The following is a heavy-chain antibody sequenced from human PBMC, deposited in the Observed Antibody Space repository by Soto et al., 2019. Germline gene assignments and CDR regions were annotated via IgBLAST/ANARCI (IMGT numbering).Heavy chain of an antibody. CDR3: AREGCSGGSCYPIGE. Sequence: QVQLVESGGVVVQPGRSLRLSCAASGFTFSSYGMHWVRQAPGKGLEWVAVIWYDGSNKYYADSVKGRFTISRDNSKNTLYLQMNSLIAEDTAVYYCAREGCSGGSCYPIGEWGQGTLVTVSS. V-gene: IGHV3-33*01. D-gene: IGHD2-15*01. CDR2: IWYDGSNK. J-gene: IGHJ4*02. CDR1: GFTFSSYG.